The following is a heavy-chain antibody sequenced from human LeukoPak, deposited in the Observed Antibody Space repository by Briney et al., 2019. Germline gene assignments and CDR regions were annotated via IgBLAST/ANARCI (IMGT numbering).Heavy chain of an antibody. CDR2: ISWNSGSI. CDR1: GFTFDDYA. J-gene: IGHJ4*02. V-gene: IGHV3-9*01. CDR3: AKGYGSGSHFDY. D-gene: IGHD3-10*01. Sequence: PGGSLRLSCAASGFTFDDYAMHWVRQAPGKGLEWVSGISWNSGSIGYADSVKGRFTIFRDNAKNSLYLQMNSLRAEDTALYYCAKGYGSGSHFDYWGQGTLVTVSS.